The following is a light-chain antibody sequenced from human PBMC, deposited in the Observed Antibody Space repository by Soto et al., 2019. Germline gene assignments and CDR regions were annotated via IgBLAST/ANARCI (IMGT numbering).Light chain of an antibody. CDR2: GAS. J-gene: IGKJ1*01. CDR3: QQYNNWPPT. Sequence: EVVLTKSPGTLSLSPGERATLSCRASQSVSSSNLAWYQQKPGQAPRLLIYGASTRATGIPARFSGSGSGTEFTLTISSLQSEDFAVYYCQQYNNWPPTFGQGTKVDIK. CDR1: QSVSSSN. V-gene: IGKV3-15*01.